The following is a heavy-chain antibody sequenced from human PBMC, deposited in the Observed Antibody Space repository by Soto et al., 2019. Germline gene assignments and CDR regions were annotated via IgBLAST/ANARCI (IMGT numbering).Heavy chain of an antibody. Sequence: ASVKVCCEASGYTFTNYGITWVRQAPGQGLEWMGWIGAYNGNTHYTERLQGRVTMTTDTSTSTAYMELRGLRSDDSAVYYFARVRQLVGYFYYYMDVWGNGTTVTVSS. CDR2: IGAYNGNT. V-gene: IGHV1-18*01. D-gene: IGHD6-6*01. CDR3: ARVRQLVGYFYYYMDV. CDR1: GYTFTNYG. J-gene: IGHJ6*03.